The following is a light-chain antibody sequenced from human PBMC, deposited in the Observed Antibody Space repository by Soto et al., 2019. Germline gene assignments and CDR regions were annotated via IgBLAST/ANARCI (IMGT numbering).Light chain of an antibody. CDR2: GAS. V-gene: IGKV3-15*01. J-gene: IGKJ1*01. Sequence: EIVMTQSPATLSVSPGARATLSCRASQSVSSNLAWYQQKPVQAPRLLIYGASTSATGIPARFSGSGSGTDFTLTISSLLSEDFAVYYCQQYNNWPPWTFGQGTKVEIK. CDR1: QSVSSN. CDR3: QQYNNWPPWT.